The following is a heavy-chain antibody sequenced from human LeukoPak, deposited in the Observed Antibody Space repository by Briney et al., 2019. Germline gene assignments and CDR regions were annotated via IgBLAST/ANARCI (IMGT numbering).Heavy chain of an antibody. CDR1: GFTFSSYG. CDR3: AKDSPVVEMATIKSY. V-gene: IGHV3-30*18. Sequence: GSLRLSCAASGFTFSSYGMHWVRQAPGKGLEWVAVISYDGSNKYYADSVKGRFTISRDNSKNTLYLQMNSLRAEDTAVYYCAKDSPVVEMATIKSYWGQGTLVTVSS. D-gene: IGHD5-24*01. J-gene: IGHJ4*02. CDR2: ISYDGSNK.